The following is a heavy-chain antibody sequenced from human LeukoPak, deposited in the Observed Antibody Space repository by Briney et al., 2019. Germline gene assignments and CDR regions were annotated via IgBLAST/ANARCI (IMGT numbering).Heavy chain of an antibody. V-gene: IGHV4-30-4*02. J-gene: IGHJ4*02. CDR2: IYYSGST. D-gene: IGHD5-18*01. CDR3: ARGDTAMAPLDY. CDR1: GGSISSSSYY. Sequence: SETLSLTCTVSGGSISSSSYYWSWIRQPPGKGLEWIGYIYYSGSTDYNPSLKSRVTISVDTSKNQFSLKLSSVTAADTAVYYCARGDTAMAPLDYWGQETLVTVSS.